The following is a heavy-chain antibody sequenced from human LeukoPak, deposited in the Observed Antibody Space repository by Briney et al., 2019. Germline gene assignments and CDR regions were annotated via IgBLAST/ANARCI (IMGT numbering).Heavy chain of an antibody. CDR3: AKETRGTIDYFDY. J-gene: IGHJ4*02. Sequence: GGSLRLSCAASGFTVSSNYMSWVRQAPGKGLEWVSAISGSGGSTYYSDSVKGRFTISRDNSKNTLYLQMNSLRAEDTAVYYCAKETRGTIDYFDYWGQGTLVTVSS. CDR2: ISGSGGST. CDR1: GFTVSSNY. D-gene: IGHD2-8*01. V-gene: IGHV3-23*01.